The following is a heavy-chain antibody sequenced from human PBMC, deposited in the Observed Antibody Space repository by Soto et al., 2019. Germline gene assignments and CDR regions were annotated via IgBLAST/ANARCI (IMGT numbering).Heavy chain of an antibody. V-gene: IGHV4-39*01. J-gene: IGHJ5*02. CDR1: GGSISSSSYY. CDR3: ARSQHSSSLLNWFDP. CDR2: IYYSGST. D-gene: IGHD6-6*01. Sequence: SETLSLTCTVSGGSISSSSYYWGWIRQPPGKGLEWIGSIYYSGSTYYNPSLKSRVTISVDTSKNQFSLKLSSVTAADTAVYYCARSQHSSSLLNWFDPWGQGTLVTVSS.